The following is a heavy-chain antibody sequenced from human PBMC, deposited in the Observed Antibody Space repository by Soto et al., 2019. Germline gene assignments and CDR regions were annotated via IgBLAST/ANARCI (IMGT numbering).Heavy chain of an antibody. D-gene: IGHD4-4*01. J-gene: IGHJ6*03. CDR2: ISGSGGST. Sequence: EVQLLESGGGLVQPGGSLRLSCAASGFTFSSYAMSWVRQAPGKGLEWVSAISGSGGSTYYADSVKGRFTISRDNSKNTLYLQMNSLRAEDTAVYYCAKDGPWATDETLYYYYYYMDVWGKGTTVTVSS. CDR1: GFTFSSYA. V-gene: IGHV3-23*01. CDR3: AKDGPWATDETLYYYYYYMDV.